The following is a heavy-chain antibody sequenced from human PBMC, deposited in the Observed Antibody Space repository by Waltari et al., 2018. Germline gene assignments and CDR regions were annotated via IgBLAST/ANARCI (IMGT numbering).Heavy chain of an antibody. V-gene: IGHV4-4*07. CDR1: GGSIRTYY. Sequence: VQLQESGPGLVKPSETLSLTCTVSGGSIRTYYWRWIRQPAGKGLEWIGRIYATGSTNYNPSLKSRVTMSVDTSKNQFSLKLSSVTAADTAVYYCARLPYNNIYFYYYMDVWGKGTTVTVSS. CDR3: ARLPYNNIYFYYYMDV. J-gene: IGHJ6*03. CDR2: IYATGST. D-gene: IGHD3-10*01.